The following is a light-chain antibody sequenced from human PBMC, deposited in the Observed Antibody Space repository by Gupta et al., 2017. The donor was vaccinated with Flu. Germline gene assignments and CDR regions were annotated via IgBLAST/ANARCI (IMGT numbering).Light chain of an antibody. Sequence: QSVLTQPPSASGTPGQRVTIPCSVDSFNIGGNTVDWYQQLPGTAPKLLIYSNNQRPSGVPDRFSGSKSGTSASLAISGLQSEDEADYYCATWDDSLSGFVFGTGTKVTVL. J-gene: IGLJ1*01. V-gene: IGLV1-44*01. CDR2: SNN. CDR3: ATWDDSLSGFV. CDR1: SFNIGGNT.